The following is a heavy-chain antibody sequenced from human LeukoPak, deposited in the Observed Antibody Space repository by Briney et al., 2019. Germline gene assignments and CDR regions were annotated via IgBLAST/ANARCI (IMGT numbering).Heavy chain of an antibody. CDR2: IREDGSQK. Sequence: GGSLRLSCVASGFTFSSSWMTGVRQAPGKGLEGVASIREDGSQKTAVDSVRGRFTISRDNAKNSVYLQMDSLRAEDTAVYYCARGPTNGQAFDYWGQGTLVSVSS. CDR1: GFTFSSSW. D-gene: IGHD2-8*01. J-gene: IGHJ4*02. V-gene: IGHV3-7*01. CDR3: ARGPTNGQAFDY.